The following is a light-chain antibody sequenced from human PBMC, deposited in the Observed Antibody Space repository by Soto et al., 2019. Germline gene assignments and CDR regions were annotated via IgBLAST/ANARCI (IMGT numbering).Light chain of an antibody. J-gene: IGLJ2*01. CDR1: SSDVGSYNL. CDR3: CSYAGSSTFYVV. V-gene: IGLV2-23*03. Sequence: QSALTQPASVSGSLGQSITISCTGTSSDVGSYNLVSWYQQHPGKAPKLMIYEGSKRPSGVSNRFSGSKSGNTASLTISGLQAEDEADYYCCSYAGSSTFYVVFGGGTKVTVL. CDR2: EGS.